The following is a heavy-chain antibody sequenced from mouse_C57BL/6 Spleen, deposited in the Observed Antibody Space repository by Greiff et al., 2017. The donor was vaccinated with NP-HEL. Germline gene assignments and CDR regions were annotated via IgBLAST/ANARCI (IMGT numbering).Heavy chain of an antibody. CDR1: GYTFTSYW. V-gene: IGHV1-64*01. J-gene: IGHJ3*01. D-gene: IGHD2-3*01. CDR2: IHPNSGST. Sequence: VQLQQSGAELVKPGASVKLSCKASGYTFTSYWMHWVKQRPGQGLEWIGMIHPNSGSTNYNEKFKSKATLTVDKSSSTAYMQLSSLTSEDSAVYYCARYDGYYEGWFAYWGQGTLVTVSA. CDR3: ARYDGYYEGWFAY.